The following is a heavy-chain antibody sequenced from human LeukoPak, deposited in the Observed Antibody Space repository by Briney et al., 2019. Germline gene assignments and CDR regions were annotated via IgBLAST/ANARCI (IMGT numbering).Heavy chain of an antibody. V-gene: IGHV4-34*01. D-gene: IGHD3-3*01. J-gene: IGHJ4*02. CDR1: GGSFSGYY. Sequence: SETLSLTCAVYGGSFSGYYWSWIRQPPGKGLEWIGEINHSGSTNYNPSLKSRVTISVDTSKNQFSLKLSSVTAADTAVYYCARGFSPLRLPFDYWGQGTLVTVSS. CDR2: INHSGST. CDR3: ARGFSPLRLPFDY.